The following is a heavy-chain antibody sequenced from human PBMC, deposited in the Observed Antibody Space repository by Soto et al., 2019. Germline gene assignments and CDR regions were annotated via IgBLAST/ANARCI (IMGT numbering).Heavy chain of an antibody. CDR3: ARGWFGELFGYYFDY. J-gene: IGHJ4*02. D-gene: IGHD3-10*01. Sequence: EVQLVESGGGLVQPGGSLRLSCAASGFTFNSDWMHWVRQAPRKGLVWVSRINSDGSSTSYADSVKGRFTISRDNAKNTLYLQMNSLRAEDTAVHYCARGWFGELFGYYFDYWGQGTLVTVSS. CDR2: INSDGSST. CDR1: GFTFNSDW. V-gene: IGHV3-74*01.